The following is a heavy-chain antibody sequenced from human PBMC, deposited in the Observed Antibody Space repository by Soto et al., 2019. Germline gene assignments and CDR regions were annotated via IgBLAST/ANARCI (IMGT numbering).Heavy chain of an antibody. CDR2: INHSGST. Sequence: PSETLSLTCAVYGGSFSGYYWSWIRQPPWKGLEWIGEINHSGSTNYNPSLKSRVTIPVDTSKNQFSLKLSSVTAADTAVYYCARVAHGSGKDYYYYYMDVWGKGTTVTVSS. CDR1: GGSFSGYY. D-gene: IGHD3-10*01. CDR3: ARVAHGSGKDYYYYYMDV. V-gene: IGHV4-34*01. J-gene: IGHJ6*03.